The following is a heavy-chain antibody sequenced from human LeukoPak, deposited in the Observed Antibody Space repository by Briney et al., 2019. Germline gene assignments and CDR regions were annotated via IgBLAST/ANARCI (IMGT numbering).Heavy chain of an antibody. CDR2: IIPIFGTA. J-gene: IGHJ6*04. D-gene: IGHD2-2*01. V-gene: IGHV1-69*13. Sequence: SVKVSCKASGGTFSSYAISWVRQAPGQGLEWMGGIIPIFGTANYAQKFQGRVTITADESTSTAYMGLSSLRSEDTAVYYCARDGYQLLQGDYYYGMDVWGKGTTVIVSS. CDR3: ARDGYQLLQGDYYYGMDV. CDR1: GGTFSSYA.